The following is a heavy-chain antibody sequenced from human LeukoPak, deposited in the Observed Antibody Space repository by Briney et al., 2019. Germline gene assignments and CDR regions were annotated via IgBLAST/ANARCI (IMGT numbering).Heavy chain of an antibody. D-gene: IGHD2/OR15-2a*01. J-gene: IGHJ3*02. V-gene: IGHV3-30*18. CDR2: ISYDGSNK. CDR3: AKGAFYGLNAFDI. CDR1: GSTFSSYG. Sequence: GGSLRLSCAASGSTFSSYGMHWVRQAPGKGLEWVAVISYDGSNKYYADSVKGRFTISRDNSKNTLYLQMNSLRAEDTAVYYCAKGAFYGLNAFDIWGQGTMVTVSS.